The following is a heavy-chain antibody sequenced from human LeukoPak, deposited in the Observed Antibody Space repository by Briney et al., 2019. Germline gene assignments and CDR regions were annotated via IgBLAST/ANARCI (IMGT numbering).Heavy chain of an antibody. CDR3: ARFSVAAAGTGWFDP. J-gene: IGHJ5*02. CDR1: GVSISSYY. V-gene: IGHV4-59*01. D-gene: IGHD6-13*01. Sequence: SETLSLTCTVSGVSISSYYWSWIRQPPGRGLELIGYIYYSGSTNYNPSLKSRVTISIDTSKNQLSLKLSSVTAADTAVYYCARFSVAAAGTGWFDPWGQGTLVTVSA. CDR2: IYYSGST.